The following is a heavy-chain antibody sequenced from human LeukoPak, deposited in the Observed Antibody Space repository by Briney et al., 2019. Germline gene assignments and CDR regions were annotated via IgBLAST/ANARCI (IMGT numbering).Heavy chain of an antibody. Sequence: GGSLRLSCAASGFTFSSYSMNWVRQAPGKGLEWVSSISSSSSYIYYADSVKGRFTISRDNAKNSLYLQMNSLRAEDTAVYYCARDLAKWELLRGYFDYWGQGTLVTVSS. V-gene: IGHV3-21*01. CDR1: GFTFSSYS. J-gene: IGHJ4*02. D-gene: IGHD1-26*01. CDR2: ISSSSSYI. CDR3: ARDLAKWELLRGYFDY.